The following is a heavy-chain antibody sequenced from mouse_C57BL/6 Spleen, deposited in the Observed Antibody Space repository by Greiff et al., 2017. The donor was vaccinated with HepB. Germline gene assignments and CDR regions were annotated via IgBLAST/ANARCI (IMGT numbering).Heavy chain of an antibody. Sequence: VQLQQSGAELVMPGASVKLSCKASGYTFTSYWMHWVKQRPGQGLEWIGEIDPSDSYTNYNQKFKGKSTLTVDKSSSTAYMQLSSLTSEDSAVYYCASLGGDFDYWGQGTTLTVSS. D-gene: IGHD4-1*01. CDR2: IDPSDSYT. V-gene: IGHV1-69*01. J-gene: IGHJ2*01. CDR1: GYTFTSYW. CDR3: ASLGGDFDY.